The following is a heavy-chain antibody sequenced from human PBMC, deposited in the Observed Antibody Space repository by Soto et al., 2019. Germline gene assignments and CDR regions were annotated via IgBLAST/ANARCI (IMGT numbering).Heavy chain of an antibody. CDR2: ISGSGGST. CDR1: GVTFSSYA. Sequence: PGGSMRLSCAACGVTFSSYAMSWVRQDPGKGLEWVSAISGSGGSTYYADSVKGGFTISRDNSKNTLYLQMNSLRAEDTAVYYCAKPTPDDYGDYNSDYWGQGTLVTVSS. D-gene: IGHD4-17*01. V-gene: IGHV3-23*01. CDR3: AKPTPDDYGDYNSDY. J-gene: IGHJ4*02.